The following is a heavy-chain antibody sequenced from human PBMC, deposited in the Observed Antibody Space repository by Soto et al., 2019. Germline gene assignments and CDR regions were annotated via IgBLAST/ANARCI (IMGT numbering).Heavy chain of an antibody. J-gene: IGHJ4*02. V-gene: IGHV1-69*02. CDR3: APGSIAAAADY. CDR1: GGTFSSYT. Sequence: QVQLVQSGAEVKKPGSSVKVSCKASGGTFSSYTISWVRQAPGQGLEWMGRIIPILGIANYAQKFQGRVTMTADKSTSTAYMGLSSLRSEDTAVYYCAPGSIAAAADYWGQGPLVTVSS. CDR2: IIPILGIA. D-gene: IGHD6-13*01.